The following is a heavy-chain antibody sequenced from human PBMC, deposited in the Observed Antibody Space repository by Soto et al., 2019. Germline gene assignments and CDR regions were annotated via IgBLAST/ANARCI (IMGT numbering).Heavy chain of an antibody. CDR1: GGSFSGYY. D-gene: IGHD2-2*01. Sequence: SETLSLTCAVYGGSFSGYYWSWIRQPPGKGLEWIGEINHSGSTNYNPSLKSRVTISVDTSKNQFSLKLSSVTAADTAVYYCARGRGRVVPAALNNYYYYYGMDLWGQGTTVTVSS. CDR2: INHSGST. CDR3: ARGRGRVVPAALNNYYYYYGMDL. V-gene: IGHV4-34*01. J-gene: IGHJ6*02.